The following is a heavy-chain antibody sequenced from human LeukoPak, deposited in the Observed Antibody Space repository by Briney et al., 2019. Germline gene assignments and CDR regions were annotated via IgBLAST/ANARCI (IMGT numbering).Heavy chain of an antibody. D-gene: IGHD5-12*01. V-gene: IGHV3-48*04. CDR1: AFTFSSYS. J-gene: IGHJ4*02. CDR2: ISSSGSTI. CDR3: ARDRGWLRFRGNFDY. Sequence: GGSLRLSCAASAFTFSSYSMNWVRQAPGKGLEWVSYISSSGSTIYYADSVKGRFTISRDNAKNSLYLQMNSLRAEDTAVYYCARDRGWLRFRGNFDYWGQGTLVTVSS.